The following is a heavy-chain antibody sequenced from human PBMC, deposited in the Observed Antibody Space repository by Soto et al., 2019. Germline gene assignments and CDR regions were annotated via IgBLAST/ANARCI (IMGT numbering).Heavy chain of an antibody. D-gene: IGHD2-21*02. Sequence: QVQLVESGGGVVQPGRSLRLSCAASGFTFSSYGMHCVRQAPGKGLEWVAVISYDGSNKYYADSVKGRFTISRDNSKNTLYLQMNSLRAEDTAVYYCAKDGGAYCGGDCNDAFDIWGQGTMVTVSS. CDR1: GFTFSSYG. V-gene: IGHV3-30*18. CDR2: ISYDGSNK. CDR3: AKDGGAYCGGDCNDAFDI. J-gene: IGHJ3*02.